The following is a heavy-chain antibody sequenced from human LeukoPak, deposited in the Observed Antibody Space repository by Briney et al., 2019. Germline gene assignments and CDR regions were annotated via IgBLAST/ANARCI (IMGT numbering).Heavy chain of an antibody. CDR2: ISAYSGNT. CDR1: GYTFTSYG. CDR3: ARNYDFWSGYYYYYYMDV. V-gene: IGHV1-18*01. D-gene: IGHD3-3*01. Sequence: ASVEVSCKASGYTFTSYGISWVRQAPGQGLEWMGWISAYSGNTNYAQKFQGRVTITRNTSISTAYMELSSLRSEDTAVYYCARNYDFWSGYYYYYYMDVWGKGTTVTVSS. J-gene: IGHJ6*03.